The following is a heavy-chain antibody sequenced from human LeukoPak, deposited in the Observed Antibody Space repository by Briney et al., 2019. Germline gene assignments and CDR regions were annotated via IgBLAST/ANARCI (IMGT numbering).Heavy chain of an antibody. D-gene: IGHD3-9*01. CDR3: ARSPYYDILAGFYYFFDY. V-gene: IGHV3-30-3*01. J-gene: IGHJ4*02. CDR2: ISYDGSNK. CDR1: GFTFSDHY. Sequence: GGSLRLSCAASGFTFSDHYMDWVRQAPGKGLEWVADISYDGSNKYYADSVKGRLTISRDNSKSTLYLQMNSLRAEDTATYYCARSPYYDILAGFYYFFDYWGQGTLVTVSS.